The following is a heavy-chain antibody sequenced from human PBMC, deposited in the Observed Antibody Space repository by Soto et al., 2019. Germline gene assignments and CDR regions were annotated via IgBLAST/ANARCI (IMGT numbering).Heavy chain of an antibody. D-gene: IGHD1-1*01. Sequence: PSDTTYITSTLSGGTISSSIYYWSWIHQPPGKGLEGIGSIYYSGSTYYNPSLKSRVTISVDTSKNQFSLKLSSVTAADTAVYYCATVWNPYYYYYYGMDVWGQGTTVTVSS. V-gene: IGHV4-39*05. CDR1: GGTISSSIYY. CDR3: ATVWNPYYYYYYGMDV. J-gene: IGHJ6*02. CDR2: IYYSGST.